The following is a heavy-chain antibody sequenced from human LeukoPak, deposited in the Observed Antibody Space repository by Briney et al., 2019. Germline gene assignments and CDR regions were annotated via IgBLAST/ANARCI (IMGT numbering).Heavy chain of an antibody. CDR3: ARVYGSGIRYDAFDI. D-gene: IGHD3-10*01. CDR2: IYTSGST. Sequence: PSETLSLTCTVSGGSISSGSYYWSWIRQPAGKGLEWIGRIYTSGSTNYNPSLKSRVTISVDTSKNQFSLKLSSVTAADTAVYYCARVYGSGIRYDAFDIWGQGTMVTVSS. V-gene: IGHV4-61*02. CDR1: GGSISSGSYY. J-gene: IGHJ3*02.